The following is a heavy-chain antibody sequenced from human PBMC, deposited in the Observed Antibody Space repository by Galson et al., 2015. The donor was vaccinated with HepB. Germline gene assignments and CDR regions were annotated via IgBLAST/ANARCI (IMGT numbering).Heavy chain of an antibody. J-gene: IGHJ5*02. CDR1: GGTFSSYA. CDR2: IIPIFGTA. Sequence: SVKVSCKASGGTFSSYAISWVRQAPGQGLEWMGGIIPIFGTANYAQKFQGRVTITADESTSTAYMELSSLRSEDTAVYYCARGRDCSSTSCSKEDWLDPWGQGTLVTVSS. CDR3: ARGRDCSSTSCSKEDWLDP. V-gene: IGHV1-69*13. D-gene: IGHD2-2*01.